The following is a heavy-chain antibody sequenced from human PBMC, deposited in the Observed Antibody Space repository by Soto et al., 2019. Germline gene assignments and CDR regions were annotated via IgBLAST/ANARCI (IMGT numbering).Heavy chain of an antibody. CDR3: ARDNVVVPAAIASYYYYGMDV. D-gene: IGHD2-2*02. J-gene: IGHJ6*02. V-gene: IGHV1-18*01. CDR2: ISAYNGNT. Sequence: AAVRVSYKASGYTFTSYGISWVRQAPGQGLEWMGWISAYNGNTNYAQKLQGRVTMTTDTSTSTAYMELRSLRSDDTAVYYCARDNVVVPAAIASYYYYGMDVWGQGTTVTVSS. CDR1: GYTFTSYG.